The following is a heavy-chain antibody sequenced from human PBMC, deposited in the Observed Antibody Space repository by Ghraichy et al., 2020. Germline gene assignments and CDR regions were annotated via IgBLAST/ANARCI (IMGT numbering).Heavy chain of an antibody. CDR1: GGSVSSGSYY. CDR2: IYYSGST. D-gene: IGHD2-21*02. V-gene: IGHV4-61*01. Sequence: SQTLSLTCTVSGGSVSSGSYYWSWIRQPPGKGLEWIGYIYYSGSTNYNPSLKSRVTISVDTSKNQFSLKLSSVTAADTAVYYCASCGGDCYESFQHWGQGTLVTVSS. J-gene: IGHJ1*01. CDR3: ASCGGDCYESFQH.